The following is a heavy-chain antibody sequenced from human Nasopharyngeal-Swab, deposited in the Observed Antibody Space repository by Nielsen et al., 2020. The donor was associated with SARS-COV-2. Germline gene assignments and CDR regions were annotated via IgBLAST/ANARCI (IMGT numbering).Heavy chain of an antibody. CDR2: IYYSGST. Sequence: WIRQPPGKGLEWIGYIYYSGSTNYSPSLKSRVTISVDTSKNQFSLKLSSVTAADTAVYYCARQRPGDYEDYWGQGTLVTVSS. CDR3: ARQRPGDYEDY. J-gene: IGHJ4*02. D-gene: IGHD4-17*01. V-gene: IGHV4-59*08.